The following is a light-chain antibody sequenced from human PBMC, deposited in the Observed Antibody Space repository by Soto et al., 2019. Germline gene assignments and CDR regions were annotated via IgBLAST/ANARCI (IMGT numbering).Light chain of an antibody. CDR2: GAS. V-gene: IGKV3-15*01. Sequence: EIVMTQSPAPLSVSPGARATLSCRASPSVSSNLDWYQQKPGQAPRLLIYGASTRATGIPARFSGSGSGTEFTLTISSLQSEDFAVYYCQHYNNWPPCTFGQGTKVEIK. J-gene: IGKJ1*01. CDR1: PSVSSN. CDR3: QHYNNWPPCT.